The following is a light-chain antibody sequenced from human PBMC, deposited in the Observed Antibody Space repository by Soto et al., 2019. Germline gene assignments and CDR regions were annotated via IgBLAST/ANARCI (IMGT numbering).Light chain of an antibody. V-gene: IGKV3-11*01. J-gene: IGKJ4*01. Sequence: EIVLTQSPATQSLSPGKRAPLSCRASQSVSSSLAWFQQKPGQAPRLLIYHASNRATGIPARFSGSGSGTDFTLTLSSLEPEDFAVYYCQQRSNWPLTFGGGTKVEIK. CDR2: HAS. CDR3: QQRSNWPLT. CDR1: QSVSSS.